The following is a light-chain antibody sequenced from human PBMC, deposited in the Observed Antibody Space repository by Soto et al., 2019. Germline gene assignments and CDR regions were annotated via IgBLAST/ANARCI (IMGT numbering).Light chain of an antibody. V-gene: IGKV4-1*01. CDR1: QSILYSSNNKNY. CDR2: WAS. Sequence: DIVMTQSPDSLAVSLGERATINCKSSQSILYSSNNKNYLAWYQQKPGQPPKLLIYWASTRASGVPDRFSGSGSGTEFTLTINSLQAEDCAVYYCQQYYNWPRTFGQGTRLEIK. CDR3: QQYYNWPRT. J-gene: IGKJ5*01.